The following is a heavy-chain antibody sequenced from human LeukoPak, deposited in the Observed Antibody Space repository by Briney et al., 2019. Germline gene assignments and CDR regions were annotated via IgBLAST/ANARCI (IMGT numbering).Heavy chain of an antibody. CDR3: ARSSIVVVSILDY. D-gene: IGHD2-2*01. Sequence: GGSLRLSCAASGXPFSSYAMHWVRQAPGKGLEYVSAISSNGGSTSYANSVKGRFTISRDNSKNTLYLQMGSLRAEDMAVYYCARSSIVVVSILDYWGQGTLVTVSS. J-gene: IGHJ4*02. CDR1: GXPFSSYA. CDR2: ISSNGGST. V-gene: IGHV3-64*01.